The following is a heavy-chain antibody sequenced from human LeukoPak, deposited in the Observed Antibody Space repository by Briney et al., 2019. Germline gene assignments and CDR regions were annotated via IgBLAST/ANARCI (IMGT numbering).Heavy chain of an antibody. CDR3: AKRGVVIRVVLVGFHKEAYYFES. CDR2: ISGSGGST. V-gene: IGHV3-23*01. D-gene: IGHD3/OR15-3a*01. CDR1: GFTFSSYA. J-gene: IGHJ4*02. Sequence: GGSLRLSCAASGFTFSSYAMSWVRQAPGKGLEWVSAISGSGGSTYYADSLKGRFTISRDDSKNSLFLQMNSLRAEDTAVYFCAKRGVVIRVVLVGFHKEAYYFESWGQGALVTVSS.